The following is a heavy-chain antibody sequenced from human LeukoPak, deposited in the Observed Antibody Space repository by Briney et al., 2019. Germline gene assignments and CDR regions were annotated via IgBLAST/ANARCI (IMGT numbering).Heavy chain of an antibody. Sequence: GGSLRLSCAASGFTFDDYGMSWVRQAPGKGLEWVAVIWYDGSNKYYADSVKGRFTISRDNSKNTLYLQMNTLRPEDTAVYYCARERQNKDFWSGGDYWGQGTLVTVSS. D-gene: IGHD3-3*01. CDR3: ARERQNKDFWSGGDY. V-gene: IGHV3-33*08. CDR2: IWYDGSNK. J-gene: IGHJ4*02. CDR1: GFTFDDYG.